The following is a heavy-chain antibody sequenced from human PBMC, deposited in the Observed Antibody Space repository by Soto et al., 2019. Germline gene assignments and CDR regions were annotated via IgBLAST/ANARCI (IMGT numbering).Heavy chain of an antibody. CDR3: ARDPSYERYCSSTSCYLGDDYYYYYGMDV. J-gene: IGHJ6*02. D-gene: IGHD2-2*01. Sequence: GASVKVSCKASGGTFSSYAISWVRQAPGQGLEWMGGIIPIFVTANYAQKFQGRVTITADESTSTAYMELSSLRSEDTAVYYCARDPSYERYCSSTSCYLGDDYYYYYGMDVWGQGTTVTVSS. CDR1: GGTFSSYA. V-gene: IGHV1-69*13. CDR2: IIPIFVTA.